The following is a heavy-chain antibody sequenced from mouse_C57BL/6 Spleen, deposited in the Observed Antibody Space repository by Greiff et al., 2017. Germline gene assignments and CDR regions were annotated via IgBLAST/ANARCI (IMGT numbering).Heavy chain of an antibody. CDR1: GFTFSSYA. Sequence: DVKLVESGGGLVKPGGSLKLSCAASGFTFSSYAMSWVRQTPEKRLEWVATISDGGSYTYYPDNVKGRFTISRDNAKNNLYLQMSHLKSEDTAMYYCARDGDYYGSSYFDVWGTGTTVTVSS. V-gene: IGHV5-4*01. CDR2: ISDGGSYT. J-gene: IGHJ1*03. D-gene: IGHD1-1*01. CDR3: ARDGDYYGSSYFDV.